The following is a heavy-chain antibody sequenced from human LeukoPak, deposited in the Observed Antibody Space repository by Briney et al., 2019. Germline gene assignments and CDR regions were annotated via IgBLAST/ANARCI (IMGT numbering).Heavy chain of an antibody. CDR1: GGSISSGGYY. D-gene: IGHD6-6*01. Sequence: SQTLSLTCTVSGGSISSGGYYWSWIRQHPGKGLEWIGYIYYSGSTYYNPSLKSRVTISVDTSKNQFSLKLSSVTAADTAVYYCARDLFGSSSFDPWAQGTLVTVSS. J-gene: IGHJ5*02. CDR3: ARDLFGSSSFDP. V-gene: IGHV4-31*03. CDR2: IYYSGST.